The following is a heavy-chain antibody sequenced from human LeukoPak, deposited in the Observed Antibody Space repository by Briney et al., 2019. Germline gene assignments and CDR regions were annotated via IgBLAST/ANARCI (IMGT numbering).Heavy chain of an antibody. CDR2: IYYSGST. J-gene: IGHJ6*03. D-gene: IGHD6-13*01. Sequence: SETLSLTCTFSGGSISSYYWSWIRQPPGKGLEWIGYIYYSGSTNYNPSLKSRVTISVDTSKNQFSLKLSSVTAADTAVYYCARELYSSSWYPSDYYYYYMDVWGKGTTITVSS. CDR3: ARELYSSSWYPSDYYYYYMDV. V-gene: IGHV4-59*01. CDR1: GGSISSYY.